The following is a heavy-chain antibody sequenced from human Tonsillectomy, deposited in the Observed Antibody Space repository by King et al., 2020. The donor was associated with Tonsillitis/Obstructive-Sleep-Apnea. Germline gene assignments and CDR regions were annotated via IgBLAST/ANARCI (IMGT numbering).Heavy chain of an antibody. CDR2: INPSGGSI. D-gene: IGHD2-15*01. CDR3: AGGRYCSGGSCYLDS. CDR1: GYSFTGYY. V-gene: IGHV1-46*01. J-gene: IGHJ3*02. Sequence: QVQLVESGAEVKKPGASVKVSCKASGYSFTGYYIQWLRQAPGQGLEWMAIINPSGGSINYAQKFQGRVTMTRDTSTSTAHMDLSSLRSEDTAVYYCAGGRYCSGGSCYLDSWGRGPMVTVSS.